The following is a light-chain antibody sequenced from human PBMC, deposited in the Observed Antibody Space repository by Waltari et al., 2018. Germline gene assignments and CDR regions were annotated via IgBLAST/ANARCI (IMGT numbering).Light chain of an antibody. CDR3: QQSHTYPIT. J-gene: IGKJ3*01. V-gene: IGKV1-5*03. CDR1: QSIGAS. CDR2: RAS. Sequence: DIQMTQFPSILAASVGDRVTITCRASQSIGASLAWYQQKPGNAPRLLIHRASSLESGAPLRFSGSGSGTEFNLTISSLQPYDFALYHCQQSHTYPITFGPGTTVDIQ.